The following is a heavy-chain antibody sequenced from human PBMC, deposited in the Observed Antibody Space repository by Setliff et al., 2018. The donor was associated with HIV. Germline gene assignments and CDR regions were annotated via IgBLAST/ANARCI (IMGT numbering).Heavy chain of an antibody. CDR1: GYSFTKYW. CDR3: ARQRDYEILTGRNDAFDI. V-gene: IGHV5-51*01. D-gene: IGHD3-9*01. J-gene: IGHJ3*02. CDR2: ISPSDSDT. Sequence: PGESLKISCKGSGYSFTKYWIAWVRQTPGKGLEWMGIISPSDSDTRHSPSFQGQVTMSADKSISTAYVQWSSLKASDTAMYYCARQRDYEILTGRNDAFDIWGQGTMVTVSS.